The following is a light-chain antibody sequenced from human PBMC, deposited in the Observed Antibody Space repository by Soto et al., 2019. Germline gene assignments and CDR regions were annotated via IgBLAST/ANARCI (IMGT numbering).Light chain of an antibody. V-gene: IGLV1-47*01. CDR1: TPNIGSNY. CDR3: AAWDDSLRSVV. CDR2: SND. Sequence: QSVLTQTPSTSGAPGQRVFISCSGSTPNIGSNYVYWYQQFPGTAPKLLILSNDQRPSGVPDRFSASKSGTSASLAINGLRSEDEAHYHCAAWDDSLRSVVFGGGTKLTVL. J-gene: IGLJ2*01.